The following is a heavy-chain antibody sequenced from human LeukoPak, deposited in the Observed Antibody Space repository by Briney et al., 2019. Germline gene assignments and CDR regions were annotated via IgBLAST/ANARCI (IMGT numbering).Heavy chain of an antibody. Sequence: SETLSLTCTVSGYSISSGYYWGWIRQPPGKGLEWIGSIYHSGSTYYNPSLKSRVTISVDTSKNQFSLKLSSVTAADTAVYYCARHRPSSSTSLDWYFDLWGRGTLVTVSS. CDR1: GYSISSGYY. CDR3: ARHRPSSSTSLDWYFDL. CDR2: IYHSGST. D-gene: IGHD2-2*01. V-gene: IGHV4-38-2*02. J-gene: IGHJ2*01.